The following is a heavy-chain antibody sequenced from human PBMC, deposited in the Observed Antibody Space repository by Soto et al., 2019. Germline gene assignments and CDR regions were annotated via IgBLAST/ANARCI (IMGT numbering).Heavy chain of an antibody. CDR2: ISSSSSYI. V-gene: IGHV3-21*01. J-gene: IGHJ4*02. CDR3: ARVPGAVAGPTN. Sequence: PGGSLRLSCAASGFTFSSYSMNWVRQAPGKGLEWVSSISSSSSYIYYADSVKGRFTISRDNAKNSLYLQMNSLRAEDTAVYYCARVPGAVAGPTNWGQGTLVTVSS. CDR1: GFTFSSYS. D-gene: IGHD6-19*01.